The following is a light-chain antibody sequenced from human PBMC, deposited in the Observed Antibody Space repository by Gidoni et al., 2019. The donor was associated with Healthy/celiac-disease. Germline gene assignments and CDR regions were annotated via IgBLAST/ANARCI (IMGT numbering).Light chain of an antibody. CDR3: QQYNSYSWT. CDR1: QSISSW. V-gene: IGKV1-5*03. J-gene: IGKJ1*01. Sequence: DIQMTQSPSTLSASVGDRVTITCRASQSISSWLAWYQQKPGKAPKLLIYKASSLESGVPSRFSGSGSGTEFTLTISSLQPHDFATYYCQQYNSYSWTFXQXTKVEIK. CDR2: KAS.